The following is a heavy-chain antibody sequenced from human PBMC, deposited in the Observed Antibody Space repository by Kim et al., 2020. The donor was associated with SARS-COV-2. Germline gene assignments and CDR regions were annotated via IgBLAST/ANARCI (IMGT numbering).Heavy chain of an antibody. CDR1: GYTFTSHA. D-gene: IGHD6-19*01. V-gene: IGHV7-4-1*02. CDR3: ARGSTVGQWLRGSWFDP. Sequence: ASVKVSCKASGYTFTSHAMNWVRQAPGQGLEWMGWINTNTGDPTYAQGFTGRFAFSLDTSLSTTYLQISSLEAADTAVYYCARGSTVGQWLRGSWFDPWGQGTLVTVSS. J-gene: IGHJ5*02. CDR2: INTNTGDP.